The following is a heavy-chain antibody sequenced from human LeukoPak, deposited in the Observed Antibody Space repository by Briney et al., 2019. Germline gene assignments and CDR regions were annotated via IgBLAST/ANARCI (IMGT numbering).Heavy chain of an antibody. D-gene: IGHD3-22*01. J-gene: IGHJ4*02. V-gene: IGHV4-39*01. CDR3: ARYSSGYYYFDY. CDR1: GGSISSSSYY. CDR2: IYYSGST. Sequence: SETLSLTCTVSGGSISSSSYYWGWIRQPPGKGLEWIGSIYYSGSTYYNPSLKSRVTISVDTSKNQFSLKLSSVTAADTAAYYCARYSSGYYYFDYWGQGTLVTVSS.